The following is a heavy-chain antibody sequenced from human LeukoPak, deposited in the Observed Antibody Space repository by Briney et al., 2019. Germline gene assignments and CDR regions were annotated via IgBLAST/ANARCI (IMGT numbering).Heavy chain of an antibody. D-gene: IGHD3-10*01. CDR2: IYYSGST. Sequence: SETLSLTCTVSGGSISSSSYYWSWIWQPPGKGLEWIGYIYYSGSTNYNPSLKSRVTISVDTSKNQFSLKLSSVTAADTAVYYCARDGILGPNYYYYGMDVWGQGTTVTVSS. V-gene: IGHV4-61*01. J-gene: IGHJ6*02. CDR3: ARDGILGPNYYYYGMDV. CDR1: GGSISSSSYY.